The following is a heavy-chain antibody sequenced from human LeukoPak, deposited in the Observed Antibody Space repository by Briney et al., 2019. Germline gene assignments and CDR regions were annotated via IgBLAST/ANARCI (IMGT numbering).Heavy chain of an antibody. V-gene: IGHV1-69*04. CDR2: IIPILGIA. Sequence: SVKVSCRASGGTFSSYAISWVRQAPGQGLEWMGRIIPILGIANYAQKFQGRVTITADKSTSTAYMELSSLRSEDTAVYYCASEGYDSSGYYYRFDYWGQGTLVTVSS. D-gene: IGHD3-22*01. CDR1: GGTFSSYA. CDR3: ASEGYDSSGYYYRFDY. J-gene: IGHJ4*02.